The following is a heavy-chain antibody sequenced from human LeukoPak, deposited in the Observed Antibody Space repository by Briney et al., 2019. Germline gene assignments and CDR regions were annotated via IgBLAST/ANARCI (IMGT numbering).Heavy chain of an antibody. CDR1: GFTFSSYN. CDR2: ISSSSNTI. V-gene: IGHV3-48*01. CDR3: ARLRDDTPY. J-gene: IGHJ4*02. D-gene: IGHD3-22*01. Sequence: GGSLRLSCAASGFTFSSYNLNWVRQAQGKRLEWVSYISSSSNTIYYTDSVEGRFTISRDNAKNSLYLQMSSLRAEDTAIYYCARLRDDTPYWGQGTLVTVSS.